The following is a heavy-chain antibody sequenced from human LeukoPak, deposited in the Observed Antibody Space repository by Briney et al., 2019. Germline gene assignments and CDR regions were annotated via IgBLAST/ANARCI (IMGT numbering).Heavy chain of an antibody. J-gene: IGHJ3*02. CDR1: GGSISSYY. Sequence: SETLSLTCTVSGGSISSYYWSWIRQPPGKGLEWIGYIYYSGSTNYNPSLKSRVTISVDRSKNQFSLKLSSVTAADTAVYYCARADFFGGAFDIWGQGTMVTASS. D-gene: IGHD3-16*01. CDR2: IYYSGST. V-gene: IGHV4-59*12. CDR3: ARADFFGGAFDI.